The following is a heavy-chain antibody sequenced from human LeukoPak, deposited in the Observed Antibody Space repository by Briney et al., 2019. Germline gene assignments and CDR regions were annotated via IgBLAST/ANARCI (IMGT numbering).Heavy chain of an antibody. D-gene: IGHD3-9*01. V-gene: IGHV3-48*03. CDR3: ARSQYFDWLPFVC. CDR1: GFTFSSYA. Sequence: GGSLRLSCAASGFTFSSYAMNWVRQAPGKGLEWVSYISSSGSNIYYADSVKGRFTISRDNAKNSLYLQMNSLRAEDTAVYYCARSQYFDWLPFVCWVEGTLVAVPS. CDR2: ISSSGSNI. J-gene: IGHJ4*02.